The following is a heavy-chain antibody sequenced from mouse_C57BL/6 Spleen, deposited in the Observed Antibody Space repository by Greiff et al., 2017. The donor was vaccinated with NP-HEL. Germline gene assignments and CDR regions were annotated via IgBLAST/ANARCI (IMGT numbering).Heavy chain of an antibody. CDR2: IYPGDGDT. Sequence: VQLVESGAELVKPGASVKISFKASVYAFRSSWMTLVTHRPGKGLEWIGQIYPGDGDTNYNGKFKGKATLTADKSSSTAYMQLSSLTSEDSAVYFCARSPDYDWFAYWGQGTLVTVSA. D-gene: IGHD2-4*01. CDR3: ARSPDYDWFAY. J-gene: IGHJ3*01. V-gene: IGHV1-80*01. CDR1: VYAFRSSW.